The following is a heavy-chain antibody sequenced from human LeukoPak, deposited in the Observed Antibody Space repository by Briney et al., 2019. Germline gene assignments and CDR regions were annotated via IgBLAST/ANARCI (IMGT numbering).Heavy chain of an antibody. V-gene: IGHV4-61*02. CDR3: AREYCSGGSCYSAVNAFDI. D-gene: IGHD2-15*01. CDR2: IYTSGSA. CDR1: GGSISSGSYY. J-gene: IGHJ3*02. Sequence: SETLSLTCTVSGGSISSGSYYWSWIRQPAGKGLKWFGGIYTSGSANYNPSLKSRVTISVDTSKNQFSLKLSSVTAADTAVYYCAREYCSGGSCYSAVNAFDIWGQGTMVTVSS.